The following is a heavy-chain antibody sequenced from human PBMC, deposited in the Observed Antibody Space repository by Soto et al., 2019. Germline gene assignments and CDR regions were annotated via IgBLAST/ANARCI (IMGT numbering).Heavy chain of an antibody. V-gene: IGHV3-30*04. CDR3: ARDGPSSLTSYFDY. J-gene: IGHJ4*02. Sequence: VGSLRLSCGASEVIFSNSAMHWVRQAPGKGLEWVAVVSFDGSLKYYADSVEGRFTISRDSSKNTLYLQMNSLRPEDTAVYYCARDGPSSLTSYFDYWGQGTLVTVSS. D-gene: IGHD2-2*01. CDR2: VSFDGSLK. CDR1: EVIFSNSA.